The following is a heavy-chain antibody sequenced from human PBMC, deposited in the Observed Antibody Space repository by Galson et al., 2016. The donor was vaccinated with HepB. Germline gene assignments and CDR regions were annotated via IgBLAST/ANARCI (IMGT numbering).Heavy chain of an antibody. V-gene: IGHV1-2*02. CDR2: INSNSGDT. D-gene: IGHD2-15*01. CDR3: TRGGGYCSGGSCSPGGNYFDY. CDR1: GYTLTGYY. Sequence: SCKASGYTLTGYYMHWVRQAPGQGLEWMGWINSNSGDTKYALEFQGRVIMTRDTSISTAHMELSRLRSDDTAVYYCTRGGGYCSGGSCSPGGNYFDYWGQGTLVTVSS. J-gene: IGHJ4*02.